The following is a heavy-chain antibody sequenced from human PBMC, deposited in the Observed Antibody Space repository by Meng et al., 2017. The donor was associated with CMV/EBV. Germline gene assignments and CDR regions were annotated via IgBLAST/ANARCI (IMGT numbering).Heavy chain of an antibody. Sequence: SETLSLTCTVSGGSISSSSYYWGWIRQPPGKGLEWIGSIYYSGSTYYNPSLKSRVTISVDTSKNQFSLKLSSVTAADTAVYYCASASRGDYGVRYPQPPFDYWGQGTLVTVSS. CDR2: IYYSGST. D-gene: IGHD3-16*01. CDR3: ASASRGDYGVRYPQPPFDY. J-gene: IGHJ4*02. CDR1: GGSISSSSYY. V-gene: IGHV4-39*01.